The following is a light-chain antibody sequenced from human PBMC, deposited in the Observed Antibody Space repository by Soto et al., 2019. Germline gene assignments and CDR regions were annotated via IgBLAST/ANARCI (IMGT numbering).Light chain of an antibody. CDR2: GAS. CDR1: QSVSSN. V-gene: IGKV3-15*01. CDR3: QQYNNWPPWT. J-gene: IGKJ1*01. Sequence: EIVMTQSPATLSVSPGERATLSCRASQSVSSNLARYQQKPGQAPRLLIYGASTRATGIPARFSGSGSGTELTLTISSLQSEDFAVYYCQQYNNWPPWTFGQGTKVEIK.